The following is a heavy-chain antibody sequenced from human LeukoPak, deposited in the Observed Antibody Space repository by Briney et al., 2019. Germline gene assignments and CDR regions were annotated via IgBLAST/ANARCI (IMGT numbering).Heavy chain of an antibody. Sequence: ASVKGSCKASGFSFSTSAVQWVRQARGQRLEWIGWIVVGSGNTDYAQKFQERVTITRDMSTSTAYLELSSLRSEDTAVYFCAADLPYSNYGPLDYWGQGTLVTVSS. CDR2: IVVGSGNT. J-gene: IGHJ4*02. D-gene: IGHD4-11*01. CDR1: GFSFSTSA. V-gene: IGHV1-58*01. CDR3: AADLPYSNYGPLDY.